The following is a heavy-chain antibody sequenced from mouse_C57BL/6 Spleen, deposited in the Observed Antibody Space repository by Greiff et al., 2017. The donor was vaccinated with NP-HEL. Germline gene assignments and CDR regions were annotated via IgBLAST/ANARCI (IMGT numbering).Heavy chain of an antibody. Sequence: QVQLQQSGAELVRPGASVTLSCKASGYTFTDYEMHWVKQTPVHGLEWIGAIDPETGGTAYNQKFKGKAILTADKSSSTAYMELRSLTSEDSAVYYCTRGGRMVTTGADWGQGTLVTVSA. CDR3: TRGGRMVTTGAD. J-gene: IGHJ3*01. CDR1: GYTFTDYE. V-gene: IGHV1-15*01. D-gene: IGHD2-2*01. CDR2: IDPETGGT.